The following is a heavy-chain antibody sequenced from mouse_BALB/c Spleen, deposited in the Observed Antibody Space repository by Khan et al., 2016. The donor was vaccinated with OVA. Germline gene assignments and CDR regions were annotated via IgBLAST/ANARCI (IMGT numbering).Heavy chain of an antibody. V-gene: IGHV3-2*02. J-gene: IGHJ2*01. CDR1: GYSITSGYG. CDR3: ARTARIKY. D-gene: IGHD1-2*01. Sequence: SGPGLVKPSQSLSPTCTVTGYSITSGYGWNWIRQFPGNKLEWMGYISYSGSTNYNPSLKSRISITRDTSKNQFFLQLNSVTTEDTATYYCARTARIKYWGQGTTLTVSS. CDR2: ISYSGST.